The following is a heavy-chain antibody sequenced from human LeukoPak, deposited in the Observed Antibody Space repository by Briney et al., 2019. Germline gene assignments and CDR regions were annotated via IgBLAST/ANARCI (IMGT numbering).Heavy chain of an antibody. CDR2: IYYSGST. CDR1: GGSISSSSYY. CDR3: ARIGREYYFDY. J-gene: IGHJ4*02. D-gene: IGHD3-10*01. Sequence: SETLSLTCSVSGGSISSSSYYWGWIRQPPGKGLEWIGSIYYSGSTYYNPSLKSRVTISVDTSKNQFSLRLSSVTAADTAVYYCARIGREYYFDYWGQGTLLTVSS. V-gene: IGHV4-39*01.